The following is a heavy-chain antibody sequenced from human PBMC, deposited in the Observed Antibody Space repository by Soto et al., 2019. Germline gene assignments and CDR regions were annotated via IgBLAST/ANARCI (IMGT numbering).Heavy chain of an antibody. CDR1: GFTFSSYA. J-gene: IGHJ4*02. Sequence: PVGSLRLSCAAPGFTFSSYAMHWVRQAPGKGLEWVAVISYDGSNKYYADSVKGRFTISRDNSKNTLYLQMNSLRAEDTAVYYCARDRQYSSSWLDYWGQGTRVTVSS. CDR2: ISYDGSNK. CDR3: ARDRQYSSSWLDY. V-gene: IGHV3-30-3*01. D-gene: IGHD6-13*01.